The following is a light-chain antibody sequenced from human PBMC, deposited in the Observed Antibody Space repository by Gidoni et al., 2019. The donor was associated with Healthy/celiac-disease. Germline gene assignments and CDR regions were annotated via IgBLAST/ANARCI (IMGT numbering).Light chain of an antibody. J-gene: IGKJ1*01. V-gene: IGKV1-8*01. CDR2: AAS. Sequence: AIRMTQSPSSLSASTGDRVTITWRASQGISSYLAWYQQKPGKAPKLLIYAASTLQSGVPSRFSGSGSGTDFTLTISCLQSEDFATYYCQQYYSYQWTFGQGTKVEIK. CDR1: QGISSY. CDR3: QQYYSYQWT.